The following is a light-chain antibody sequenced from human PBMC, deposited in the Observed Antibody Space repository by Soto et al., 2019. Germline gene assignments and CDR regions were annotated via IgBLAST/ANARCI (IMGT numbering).Light chain of an antibody. CDR1: SSDVGGYNY. CDR2: EVS. V-gene: IGLV2-14*01. CDR3: SSYTSSSTYYV. J-gene: IGLJ1*01. Sequence: QSVLTQPASVSGSPGQSITISCTGTSSDVGGYNYVSWYQQHPGKAPKLMIYEVSNRPSGVSNRFSGSKSGNTASLTISGIQAEEEADYHCSSYTSSSTYYVFGTGTKVTV.